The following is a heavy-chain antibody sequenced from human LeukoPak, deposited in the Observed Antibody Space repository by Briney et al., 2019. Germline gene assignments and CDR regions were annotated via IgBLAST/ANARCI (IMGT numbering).Heavy chain of an antibody. D-gene: IGHD3-3*01. V-gene: IGHV4-59*01. J-gene: IGHJ5*02. CDR3: ARGNIRFLMSWFDP. CDR1: GGSISSYY. Sequence: PSETLSLTCTVSGGSISSYYWSWIRQPPGKGLEWIGYIYYSGSTNHNPSLKSRVTISVDTSKNQFSLKLSSVTAADTAVYYYARGNIRFLMSWFDPWGQGTLVTVSS. CDR2: IYYSGST.